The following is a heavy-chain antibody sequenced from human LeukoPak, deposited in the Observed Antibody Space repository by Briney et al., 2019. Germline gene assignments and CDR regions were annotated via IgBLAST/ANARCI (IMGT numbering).Heavy chain of an antibody. CDR3: AIGGTYGSGS. J-gene: IGHJ4*02. Sequence: GGSLRLSCAASGFPFANTWMHWVRQAPGKGLVRVSLINNDGSITNYADSVKGRFTTSRDNAKNTVYLQMNSLRAEDTAVYYCAIGGTYGSGSWGQGTLVTVSS. CDR2: INNDGSIT. D-gene: IGHD3-10*01. V-gene: IGHV3-74*01. CDR1: GFPFANTW.